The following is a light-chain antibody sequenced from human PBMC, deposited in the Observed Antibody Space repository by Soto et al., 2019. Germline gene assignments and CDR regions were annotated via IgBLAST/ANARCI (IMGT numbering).Light chain of an antibody. CDR3: QQYNSYSWT. CDR1: QSISSW. J-gene: IGKJ1*01. V-gene: IGKV1-5*01. Sequence: DIQMTQSPSTLSASVGDRVTITCRASQSISSWLAWYQQKPGKAPKLLIYDASSLESGVPSRCSGSGSGTEFTLTISSLQPYDFATYYCQQYNSYSWTCGQGTKVEIK. CDR2: DAS.